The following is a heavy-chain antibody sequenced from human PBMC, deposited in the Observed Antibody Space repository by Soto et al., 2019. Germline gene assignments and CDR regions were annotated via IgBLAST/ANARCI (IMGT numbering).Heavy chain of an antibody. J-gene: IGHJ5*02. CDR1: GGSLGSSDYY. CDR2: SHYSGTT. Sequence: SETLSLTCTVSGGSLGSSDYYWGWIRQPPGRGLEWIGSSHYSGTTYYNPALKSRVTISIDTSRNNFSLKLIAVTAADTAVYYCTRRIDTEFDPWGQGTLVTVSS. CDR3: TRRIDTEFDP. V-gene: IGHV4-39*02.